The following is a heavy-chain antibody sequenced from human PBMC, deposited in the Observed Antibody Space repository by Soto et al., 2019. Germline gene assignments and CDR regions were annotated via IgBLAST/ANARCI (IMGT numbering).Heavy chain of an antibody. CDR3: AQMATLTTSALDV. CDR1: GFSFDIYA. Sequence: EAQLWESGGGPVQPGESLRLSCAASGFSFDIYAMAWVRRAPGKGLEWVPAISSSSGATTYYADSVRGRFTISRDNSRNTLYLQMSSLRVEDTAVYYCAQMATLTTSALDVWGQGTMVSVSS. D-gene: IGHD4-4*01. V-gene: IGHV3-23*01. CDR2: ISSSSGATT. J-gene: IGHJ3*01.